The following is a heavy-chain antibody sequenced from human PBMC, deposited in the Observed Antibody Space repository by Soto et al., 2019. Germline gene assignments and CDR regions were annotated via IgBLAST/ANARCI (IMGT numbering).Heavy chain of an antibody. CDR3: AKELPGHYGSGSYGYYFDY. CDR2: ISGSGGST. V-gene: IGHV3-23*01. J-gene: IGHJ4*02. CDR1: GFTFSSYA. Sequence: EVQLLESGGGLVQPGGSLRLSCAASGFTFSSYAMSWVRQAPGKGLEWVSAISGSGGSTYYADSVKGRFTISRDNSKNTLYLQMNSLRAEDTAVYYCAKELPGHYGSGSYGYYFDYWGQGTLVTVSS. D-gene: IGHD3-10*01.